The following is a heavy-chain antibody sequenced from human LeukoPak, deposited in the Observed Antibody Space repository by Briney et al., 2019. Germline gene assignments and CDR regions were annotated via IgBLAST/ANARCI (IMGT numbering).Heavy chain of an antibody. Sequence: NSSETLSLTCTVSGGSISSYYWSWIRQPAGKGLEWIGRIYTSGSTNYNPSLKSRVTMSVDTSKNQFSLKLSSVTAADTAVYYCARGIQENRGYSYGYYYYYMDVWGKGTTVTVSS. D-gene: IGHD5-18*01. J-gene: IGHJ6*03. CDR2: IYTSGST. CDR1: GGSISSYY. V-gene: IGHV4-4*07. CDR3: ARGIQENRGYSYGYYYYYMDV.